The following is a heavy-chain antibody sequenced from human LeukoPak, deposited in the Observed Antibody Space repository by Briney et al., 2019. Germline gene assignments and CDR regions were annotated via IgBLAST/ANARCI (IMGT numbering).Heavy chain of an antibody. CDR2: IIPILGIA. CDR1: GGTFSSYA. V-gene: IGHV1-69*04. CDR3: ARDYYDSSGYHAFDI. D-gene: IGHD3-22*01. Sequence: GASVKVSCKACGGTFSSYAISWVRQAPGQGLEWMGRIIPILGIANYAQKFQGRVTITADKSTSTAYMELSSLRSEDTAVYYCARDYYDSSGYHAFDIWGQGTMVTVSS. J-gene: IGHJ3*02.